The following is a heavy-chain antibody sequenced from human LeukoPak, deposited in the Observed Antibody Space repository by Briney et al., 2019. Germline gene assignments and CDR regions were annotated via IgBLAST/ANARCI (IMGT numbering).Heavy chain of an antibody. CDR1: GYIFTGYY. CDR2: INPNSGDT. D-gene: IGHD2-8*01. V-gene: IGHV1-2*06. J-gene: IGHJ6*03. CDR3: ARSAEHCNNGVCFTDYYMDV. Sequence: ASVKVSCKASGYIFTGYYMHWVRQAPGQGPEWMGRINPNSGDTNFAQTFQGRVTMTRDTSITTAYMELSSLTSDDTAVYFCARSAEHCNNGVCFTDYYMDVWGKGTTVTVSS.